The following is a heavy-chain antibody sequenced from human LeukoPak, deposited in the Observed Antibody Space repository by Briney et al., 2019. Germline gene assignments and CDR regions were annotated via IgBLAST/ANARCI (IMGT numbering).Heavy chain of an antibody. CDR2: ISWNSGSI. Sequence: GGSLRLSCAASGFTFDDYAMHWVRQAPGKGLEWVSGISWNSGSIGYADSVKGRFTISRDNAKNSLYLQMNSLRAEDTALYYCATGFSGYDFDAFDIWGQGTMVTVSS. CDR3: ATGFSGYDFDAFDI. CDR1: GFTFDDYA. V-gene: IGHV3-9*01. D-gene: IGHD5-12*01. J-gene: IGHJ3*02.